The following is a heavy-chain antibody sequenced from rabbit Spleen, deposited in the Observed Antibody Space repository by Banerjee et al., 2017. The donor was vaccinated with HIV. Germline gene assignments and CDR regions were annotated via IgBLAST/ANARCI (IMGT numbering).Heavy chain of an antibody. V-gene: IGHV1S40*01. D-gene: IGHD5-1*01. CDR1: GFSFSSSDY. CDR2: IYVGSGGGT. CDR3: ARAGEGGDGYLNL. J-gene: IGHJ4*01. Sequence: QSLEESGGDLVKPGASLTLTCTASGFSFSSSDYMCWVRQAPGKGLEWIACIYVGSGGGTKYASWAKGRFTISKTSSTTVTLQMTSLPVADTATYFCARAGEGGDGYLNLWGPGTLVTVS.